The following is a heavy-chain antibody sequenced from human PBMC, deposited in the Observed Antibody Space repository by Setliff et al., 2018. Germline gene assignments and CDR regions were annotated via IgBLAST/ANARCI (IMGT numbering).Heavy chain of an antibody. CDR3: ARGRNVASRLLDS. Sequence: SETLSLTCTVPGGSISSISYYWGWIRQPPGKGLEWIGTVYDSGTTYYNPSLKSRVTIFVDTSKNQFSLNLSSVTAADTAVYYCARGRNVASRLLDSWGPGTLVTVSS. D-gene: IGHD6-6*01. CDR2: VYDSGTT. V-gene: IGHV4-39*01. J-gene: IGHJ4*02. CDR1: GGSISSISYY.